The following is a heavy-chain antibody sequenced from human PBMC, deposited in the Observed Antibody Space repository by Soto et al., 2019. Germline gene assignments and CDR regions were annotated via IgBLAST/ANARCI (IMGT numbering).Heavy chain of an antibody. Sequence: GGSLRLSCEASGFVFRTFRMHWVRRAPGKGLEWLATIRFDGSTARYAESVRGRFKISRDNSMNTLYLQLDRLRVEDTAVYYCVRDRPNNEYLTGYFDTWGQGTPVTVSS. V-gene: IGHV3-33*01. D-gene: IGHD3-9*01. CDR3: VRDRPNNEYLTGYFDT. J-gene: IGHJ4*02. CDR2: IRFDGSTA. CDR1: GFVFRTFR.